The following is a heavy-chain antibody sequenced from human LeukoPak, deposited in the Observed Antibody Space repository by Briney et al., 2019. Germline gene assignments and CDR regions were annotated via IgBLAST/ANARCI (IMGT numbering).Heavy chain of an antibody. D-gene: IGHD6-6*01. J-gene: IGHJ4*02. CDR3: AKNTQYSGYYDC. CDR1: GFTFSSYP. CDR2: ISDSGGIT. V-gene: IGHV3-23*01. Sequence: GGSLRLSCAASGFTFSSYPMTWVRQAPGKGPEWVSFISDSGGITYYADSVKGRFTISRDNSKNTLYLQMNSLRAEDTAVYYCAKNTQYSGYYDCWGQGTLVAVSS.